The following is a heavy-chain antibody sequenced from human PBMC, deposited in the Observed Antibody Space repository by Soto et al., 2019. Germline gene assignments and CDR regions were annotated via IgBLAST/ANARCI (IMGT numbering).Heavy chain of an antibody. CDR2: ISSSGYI. CDR3: ARDCSGGSCYPGMEV. D-gene: IGHD2-15*01. V-gene: IGHV3-21*01. Sequence: VGSLRLSCASPVFNFNSYTINCVRQSPGKRLEWLSSISSSGYIFSTDSVRGRFTISRDNAKNSVYLQINSLRAEDTAVYFCARDCSGGSCYPGMEVWGQGTTVTVSS. CDR1: VFNFNSYT. J-gene: IGHJ6*01.